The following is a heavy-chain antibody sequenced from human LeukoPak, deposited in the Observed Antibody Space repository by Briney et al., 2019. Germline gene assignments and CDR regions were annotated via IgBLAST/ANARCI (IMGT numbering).Heavy chain of an antibody. CDR1: GGSFSGYY. J-gene: IGHJ6*02. V-gene: IGHV4-34*01. Sequence: PSEALSLTCAVYGGSFSGYYWSWIRQPPGKGLEWIGEINHSGSTNYNPSLKSRVTISVDTSKNQFSLKLSSVTAADTAVYYCASLKRDYGSGRAPSYYYYGIDVWGQGTTVTVSS. D-gene: IGHD3-10*01. CDR2: INHSGST. CDR3: ASLKRDYGSGRAPSYYYYGIDV.